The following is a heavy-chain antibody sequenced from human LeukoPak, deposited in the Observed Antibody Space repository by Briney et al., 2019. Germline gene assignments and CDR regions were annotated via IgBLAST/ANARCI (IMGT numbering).Heavy chain of an antibody. CDR3: ASTSRSWYGKDY. J-gene: IGHJ4*02. Sequence: PGGSLRLSCAASEFTFSNYNMNCVRHAPGKGLEWVSSISSSSSYIYYADSVKGRFTISRDNPKNSLYLQMNSLGAEDTAVYYCASTSRSWYGKDYWGQGTLVTVSS. D-gene: IGHD6-13*01. CDR1: EFTFSNYN. CDR2: ISSSSSYI. V-gene: IGHV3-21*01.